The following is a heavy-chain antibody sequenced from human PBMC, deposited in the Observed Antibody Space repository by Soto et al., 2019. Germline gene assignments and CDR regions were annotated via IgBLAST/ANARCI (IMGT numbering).Heavy chain of an antibody. V-gene: IGHV4-39*01. J-gene: IGHJ4*02. Sequence: SETLSLTCTVSGGSISSSSYYWGWIRQPPGKGLEWIGSIYYSGSTYYNPSLKSRVTISVDTSKNQFSLKLSSVTAADTAVYYCASWGFLEWLLFDYWGQGTLVTVSS. CDR3: ASWGFLEWLLFDY. D-gene: IGHD3-3*01. CDR1: GGSISSSSYY. CDR2: IYYSGST.